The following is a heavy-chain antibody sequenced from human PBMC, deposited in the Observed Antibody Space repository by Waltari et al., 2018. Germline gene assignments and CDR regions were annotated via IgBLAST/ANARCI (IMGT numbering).Heavy chain of an antibody. Sequence: QVQLVESGGGVVQPGRSLRLSCAASGFTFSSYGMHWVRQAPGKWLEWVAVIWYDGINKDYADSVKGRFTISRDNCKNTLYLQMNSLRAEDTAVYYCARDSSTLLRRVDYWGQGTLVTVSS. D-gene: IGHD1-26*01. J-gene: IGHJ4*02. CDR1: GFTFSSYG. V-gene: IGHV3-33*01. CDR2: IWYDGINK. CDR3: ARDSSTLLRRVDY.